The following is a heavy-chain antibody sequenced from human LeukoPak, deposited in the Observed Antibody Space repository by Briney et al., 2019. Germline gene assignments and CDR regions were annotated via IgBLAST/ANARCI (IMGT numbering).Heavy chain of an antibody. D-gene: IGHD6-13*01. Sequence: GGSLRLSCAASGCTFSSYAMSWVCQAPGKGVEGVSVFSCCGGSTYYADSVQGRFTISRDNSKTTLYLQINSLRAEDTAVYYCAKDQFEAAAGPGGHYWGQGTLVTVSS. CDR1: GCTFSSYA. J-gene: IGHJ4*02. V-gene: IGHV3-23*01. CDR2: FSCCGGST. CDR3: AKDQFEAAAGPGGHY.